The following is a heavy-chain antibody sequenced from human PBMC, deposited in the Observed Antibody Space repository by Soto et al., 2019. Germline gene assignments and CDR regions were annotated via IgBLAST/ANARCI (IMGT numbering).Heavy chain of an antibody. J-gene: IGHJ4*02. Sequence: QVQLVQSGAEVKKPGSSVKVSCKASGGTFSSYAISWVRQAPGQGLEWMGGIIPIFGTANYAHKFKGRVTIIEDESTSTAYMELSSLRSEATDVYCGVRESRCCSDVSCYFLPGIDYWGQGTLVTVSS. V-gene: IGHV1-69*12. D-gene: IGHD2-15*01. CDR1: GGTFSSYA. CDR3: VRESRCCSDVSCYFLPGIDY. CDR2: IIPIFGTA.